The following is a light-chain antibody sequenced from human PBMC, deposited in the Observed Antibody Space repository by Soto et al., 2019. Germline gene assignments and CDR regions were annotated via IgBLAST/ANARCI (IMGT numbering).Light chain of an antibody. CDR1: QRFGSSN. V-gene: IGKV3-15*01. CDR2: GAS. J-gene: IGKJ1*01. Sequence: EIVLTQSPGTLSLSPGERGTLSCRASQRFGSSNLAWYQQKPGQAPRLLIYGASTRATGIPARFSGSGSGTEFTLTISSLQSEDFAVYYCQQYNNWWTFGQGTKVDIK. CDR3: QQYNNWWT.